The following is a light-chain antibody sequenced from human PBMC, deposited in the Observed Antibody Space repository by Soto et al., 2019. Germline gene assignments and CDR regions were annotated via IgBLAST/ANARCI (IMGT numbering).Light chain of an antibody. CDR3: QQYGSSPT. Sequence: EILLTQSPGTLSLSPGERATLSFRASQSVSSSYLAWYQQKPGQAPRLLIYGASSRATGIPDRLSGSASGTEFTLTISRMEPEDFAVYYCQQYGSSPTFGQGTRLEIK. CDR2: GAS. CDR1: QSVSSSY. J-gene: IGKJ5*01. V-gene: IGKV3-20*01.